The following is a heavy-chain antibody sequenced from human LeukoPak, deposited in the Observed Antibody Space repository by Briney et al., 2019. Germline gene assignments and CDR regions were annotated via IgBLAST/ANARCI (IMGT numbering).Heavy chain of an antibody. J-gene: IGHJ5*02. CDR2: INPNSGGT. D-gene: IGHD2-2*01. Sequence: ASVKVSCKASGYTFTGYYMHWVRHAPGQGLEWMGWINPNSGGTNYAQKFQGRVTMTRDTSISTAYMELSRLRSDDTAVYYCARDRGIVVVPAGQFDPWGQGTLVTVSS. CDR3: ARDRGIVVVPAGQFDP. V-gene: IGHV1-2*02. CDR1: GYTFTGYY.